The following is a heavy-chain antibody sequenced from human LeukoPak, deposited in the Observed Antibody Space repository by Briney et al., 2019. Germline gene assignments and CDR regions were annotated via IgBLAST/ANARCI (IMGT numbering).Heavy chain of an antibody. D-gene: IGHD2-21*01. V-gene: IGHV4-39*07. Sequence: PSETLSLTCTVSGGSISSSSYYWGWIRQPPGKGLEWIGSIYYSRSTYYHPSLKSRVTISVDTSKNQFSLKLSSVTAADTAVYYCARDVIVVVPRDAFDIWGQGTMVTVSS. CDR2: IYYSRST. CDR3: ARDVIVVVPRDAFDI. CDR1: GGSISSSSYY. J-gene: IGHJ3*02.